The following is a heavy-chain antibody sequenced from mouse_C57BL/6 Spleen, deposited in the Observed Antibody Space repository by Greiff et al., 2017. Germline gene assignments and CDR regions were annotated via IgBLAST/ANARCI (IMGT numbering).Heavy chain of an antibody. V-gene: IGHV1-81*01. CDR2: IYPRSGNT. J-gene: IGHJ1*03. D-gene: IGHD1-1*01. Sequence: ESGAELARPGASVKLSCKASGYTFTSYGISWVKQRTGQGLEWIGEIYPRSGNTYYNEKFKGKATLTADKSSSTAYMELRSLTSEDSAVYFCARHGSSYDWYFDVWGTGTTVTVSS. CDR1: GYTFTSYG. CDR3: ARHGSSYDWYFDV.